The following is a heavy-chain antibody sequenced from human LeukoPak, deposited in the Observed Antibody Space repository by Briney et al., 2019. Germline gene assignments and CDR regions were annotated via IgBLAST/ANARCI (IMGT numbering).Heavy chain of an antibody. CDR2: IYYTGTT. Sequence: KPSETLSLTCTVSGGSISHYYWSWIRQPPGKGPEWIGYIYYTGTTNYNPSLKSRATISLDTSNHQFSLKLTSVTAADTAVYYCARHVGIHLWSLYFDYWGQGSLVTVSS. D-gene: IGHD5-18*01. V-gene: IGHV4-59*08. CDR3: ARHVGIHLWSLYFDY. CDR1: GGSISHYY. J-gene: IGHJ4*02.